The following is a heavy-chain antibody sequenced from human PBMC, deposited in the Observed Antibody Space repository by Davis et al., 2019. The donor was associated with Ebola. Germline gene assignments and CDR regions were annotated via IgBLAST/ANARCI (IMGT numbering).Heavy chain of an antibody. CDR1: GFTFSSYG. CDR2: ISSSSSYI. J-gene: IGHJ6*02. D-gene: IGHD1-1*01. CDR3: ARGERRYYYYYGMDV. V-gene: IGHV3-21*04. Sequence: GESLKISCAASGFTFSSYGMHWVRQAPGKGLECVSSISSSSSYIYYADSVKGRFTISRDNAKNSLYLQMNSLRAEDTAVYYCARGERRYYYYYGMDVWGQGTTVTVSS.